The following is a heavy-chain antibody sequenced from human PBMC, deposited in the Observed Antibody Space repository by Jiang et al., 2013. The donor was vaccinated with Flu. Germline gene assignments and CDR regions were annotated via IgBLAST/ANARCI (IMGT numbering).Heavy chain of an antibody. J-gene: IGHJ6*03. V-gene: IGHV3-30*02. Sequence: TISRDNSKNTVYLQMNSLRPEDTAVYYCANGYYYMDVWGKGTTVTVSS. CDR3: ANGYYYMDV.